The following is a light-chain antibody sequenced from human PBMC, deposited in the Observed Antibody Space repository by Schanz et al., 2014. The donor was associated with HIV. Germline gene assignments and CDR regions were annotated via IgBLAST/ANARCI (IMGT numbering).Light chain of an antibody. V-gene: IGLV2-23*02. Sequence: QSALTQPASVSGSPGQSITISCTGSSSDIGNYNLVSWFQQYPGSAPKILIFEVRKRPSGVSSRFSGSKSGNTASLTISGLQPKDEADYYCCTYAGTIPHWLFGGGTKLTVL. J-gene: IGLJ3*02. CDR2: EVR. CDR1: SSDIGNYNL. CDR3: CTYAGTIPHWL.